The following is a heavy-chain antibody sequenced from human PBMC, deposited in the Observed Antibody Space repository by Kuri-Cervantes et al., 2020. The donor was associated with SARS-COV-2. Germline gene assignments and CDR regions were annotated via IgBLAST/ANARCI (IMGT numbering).Heavy chain of an antibody. CDR3: ARSADSTSSGSNWLDP. J-gene: IGHJ5*02. CDR1: GFTFSSYA. D-gene: IGHD6-6*01. V-gene: IGHV3-30-3*01. CDR2: LSYDGSNK. Sequence: GGSLRLSCAALGFTFSSYALHWVRQAPGKGLEWVAVLSYDGSNKYYADSVKGRFTISRDNPKNTLYLQMNSLRDDDTAVYYCARSADSTSSGSNWLDPWGLGTLVTVSS.